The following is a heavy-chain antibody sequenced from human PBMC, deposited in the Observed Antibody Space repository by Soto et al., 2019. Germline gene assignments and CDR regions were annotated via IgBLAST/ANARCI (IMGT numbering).Heavy chain of an antibody. CDR2: ISWNSGSI. J-gene: IGHJ2*01. Sequence: EVQLVESGGGLVQPGRSMRLSCAASGFTFDDYAMHWVRQAPGKGLEWISGISWNSGSIGYADSVKGRFTISRDNAKNSLYLQMNSLRAEDTALYYCAKDVHGGGNYYWYFDLWGRGTLVTVSS. V-gene: IGHV3-9*01. D-gene: IGHD2-21*02. CDR3: AKDVHGGGNYYWYFDL. CDR1: GFTFDDYA.